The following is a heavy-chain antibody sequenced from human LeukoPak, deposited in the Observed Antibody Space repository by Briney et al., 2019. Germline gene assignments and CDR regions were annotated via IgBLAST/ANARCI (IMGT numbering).Heavy chain of an antibody. CDR3: ARDRAAAGANWFDP. D-gene: IGHD6-13*01. J-gene: IGHJ5*02. V-gene: IGHV3-33*01. Sequence: YGNSVKGRFTISRDNSKNTLFLQMNNLTAEDTAVYYCARDRAAAGANWFDPWGQGTLVTVSS.